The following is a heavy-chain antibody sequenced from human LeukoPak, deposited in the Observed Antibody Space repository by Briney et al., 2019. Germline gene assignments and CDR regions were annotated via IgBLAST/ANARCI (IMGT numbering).Heavy chain of an antibody. CDR1: GFTFSTYG. D-gene: IGHD2-2*01. V-gene: IGHV3-30*02. CDR2: IRYDGSNK. J-gene: IGHJ4*02. CDR3: ARYHCSSTSCYSEVSFDY. Sequence: GGSLRLSCAASGFTFSTYGMHWVRQAPGEGLEWVAFIRYDGSNKYYADSVKGRFTISRDNSKSTLYLQMNSLRAEDTAVYYCARYHCSSTSCYSEVSFDYWGQGTLVSVSS.